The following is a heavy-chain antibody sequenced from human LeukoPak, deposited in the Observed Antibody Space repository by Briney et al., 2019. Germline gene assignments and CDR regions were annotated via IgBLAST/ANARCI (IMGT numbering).Heavy chain of an antibody. Sequence: GGSLRLSCAASGFTVSDNYMSWVRQAPGKGLEWVSVFYSGGSTRYADSVKGRFTISRDNSKNTLYLQLNSLRAEDTAVYFCASSSWSAEYFHYWGQGTLVTVSS. CDR1: GFTVSDNY. D-gene: IGHD6-13*01. CDR3: ASSSWSAEYFHY. CDR2: FYSGGST. J-gene: IGHJ1*01. V-gene: IGHV3-66*01.